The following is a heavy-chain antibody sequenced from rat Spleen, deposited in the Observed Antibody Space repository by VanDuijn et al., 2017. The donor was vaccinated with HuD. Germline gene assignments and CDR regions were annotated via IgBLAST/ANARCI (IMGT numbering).Heavy chain of an antibody. CDR3: ARYRTTDYYYALFAY. D-gene: IGHD1-6*01. V-gene: IGHV3-1*01. J-gene: IGHJ3*01. CDR1: GYSITSNY. Sequence: EVQLQESGPGLVKPSQSLSLTCSVTGYSITSNYWGWIRKFPGNKMEWMGYISYSGSTSYNPSLKSRISITRDTSKNQFFLQLNSVTTEDTATYYCARYRTTDYYYALFAYWGQGTLVTVSS. CDR2: ISYSGST.